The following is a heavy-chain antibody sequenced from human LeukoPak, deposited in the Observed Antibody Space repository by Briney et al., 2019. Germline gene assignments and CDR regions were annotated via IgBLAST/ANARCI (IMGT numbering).Heavy chain of an antibody. V-gene: IGHV1-2*02. Sequence: APVKVSCKASGYTFTNHHIYWVRQAPGRGLEWMGWIHPNGRDTIYAQKFQGRATMTTDTSITTSYMELTSLTSDDTAVYYCASHYGPGPVWGQGTLVTVS. CDR3: ASHYGPGPV. CDR2: IHPNGRDT. J-gene: IGHJ4*02. D-gene: IGHD3-10*01. CDR1: GYTFTNHH.